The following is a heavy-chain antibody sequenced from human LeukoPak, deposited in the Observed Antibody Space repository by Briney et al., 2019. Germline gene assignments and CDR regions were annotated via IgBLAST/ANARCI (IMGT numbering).Heavy chain of an antibody. Sequence: SETLSLTCTVSGGSISSYYWSWLRQPPGKGLEWFGYIYYSGSTNYNPSLKSRVTISVDTSKNQFSLKLSSVTAADTAVYYCARTAAKYDFWSGYPGWYFDLWGRGTLVTVSS. J-gene: IGHJ2*01. CDR3: ARTAAKYDFWSGYPGWYFDL. D-gene: IGHD3-3*01. CDR2: IYYSGST. V-gene: IGHV4-59*01. CDR1: GGSISSYY.